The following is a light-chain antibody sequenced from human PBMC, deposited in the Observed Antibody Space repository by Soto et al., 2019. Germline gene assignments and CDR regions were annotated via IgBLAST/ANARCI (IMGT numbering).Light chain of an antibody. CDR3: QQRFNWPRFT. V-gene: IGKV3-11*01. J-gene: IGKJ2*01. CDR2: DAS. Sequence: EIVLTQSPATLSLSPGERATLSCRASQSVSSYLAWYQQKPGQAPRLLIYDASNRATGIPARFSGGGSATDFPLTISSLEPEDFAVYYCQQRFNWPRFTFGQGTKLEIK. CDR1: QSVSSY.